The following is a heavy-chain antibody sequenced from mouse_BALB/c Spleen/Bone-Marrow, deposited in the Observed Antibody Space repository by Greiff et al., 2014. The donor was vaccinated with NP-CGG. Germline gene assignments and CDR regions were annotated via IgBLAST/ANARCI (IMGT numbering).Heavy chain of an antibody. V-gene: IGHV1S127*01. J-gene: IGHJ1*01. CDR2: IDPSDSYT. D-gene: IGHD2-4*01. CDR1: GYTFTSYW. Sequence: QVQLQQPGAELVKPGASVKMSCKASGYTFTSYWMHWVKQRPGQGLEWIGVIDPSDSYTSYNQKFKGKATLTVDTSSSTAYMQLSSLTSEDSAVYYCTRGDYDRYFDVWGAGTTVTVSS. CDR3: TRGDYDRYFDV.